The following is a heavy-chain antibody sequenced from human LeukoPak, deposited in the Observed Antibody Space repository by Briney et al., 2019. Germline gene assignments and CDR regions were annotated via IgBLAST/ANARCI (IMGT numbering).Heavy chain of an antibody. V-gene: IGHV4-59*01. CDR2: IYYNGDT. Sequence: SETLSLTCSVSGGSITGYSWSWIRQTPGKGLEWIGYIYYNGDTHYNPSLNSRLSMSVDTPNKQFSLNLRSVTAADTAVYYCVRGPYGSSISNWFDPWGQGTLVTVSS. J-gene: IGHJ5*02. CDR3: VRGPYGSSISNWFDP. D-gene: IGHD3-10*01. CDR1: GGSITGYS.